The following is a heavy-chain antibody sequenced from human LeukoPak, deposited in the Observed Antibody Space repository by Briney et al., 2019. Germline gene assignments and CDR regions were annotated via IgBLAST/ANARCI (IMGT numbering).Heavy chain of an antibody. CDR2: IYPGESDT. CDR1: GYNFNTFW. J-gene: IGHJ4*02. CDR3: VRRRGSSWKGGFDY. Sequence: GESLKISCEGSGYNFNTFWIGWVRQKPGEGLEWVGIIYPGESDTKYSPAVQGQVTISADKPITTAYLQWSSLKASDTAMYYCVRRRGSSWKGGFDYWGQGTLVTVSS. V-gene: IGHV5-51*01. D-gene: IGHD6-13*01.